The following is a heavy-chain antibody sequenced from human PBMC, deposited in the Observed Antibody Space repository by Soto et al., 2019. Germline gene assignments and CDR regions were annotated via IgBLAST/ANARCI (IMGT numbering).Heavy chain of an antibody. D-gene: IGHD3-10*01. CDR3: AKDLYYYGSGSYYFDY. V-gene: IGHV3-23*01. J-gene: IGHJ4*02. Sequence: GESLKISCAASGFTFSSYAMSWVRQAPGKGLEWVSAISGSGGSTYYADSVKGRFTISRDNSKNTLYLQMNSLRAEDTAVYYCAKDLYYYGSGSYYFDYWGQGTLVTVSS. CDR1: GFTFSSYA. CDR2: ISGSGGST.